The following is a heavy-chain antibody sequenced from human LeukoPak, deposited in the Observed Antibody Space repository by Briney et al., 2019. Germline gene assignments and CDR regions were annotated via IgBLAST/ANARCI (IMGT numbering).Heavy chain of an antibody. CDR1: GYTFTSYY. D-gene: IGHD5-18*01. CDR2: INPNSGGT. V-gene: IGHV1-2*02. J-gene: IGHJ1*01. CDR3: ARDVYSYGGGEYFQH. Sequence: ASVKVSCKASGYTFTSYYMYWVRRAPGQGLEWMGWINPNSGGTNYAQKFQGRVTMTRDTSISTAYMELSRLRSDDTAVYYCARDVYSYGGGEYFQHWGQGTLVTVSS.